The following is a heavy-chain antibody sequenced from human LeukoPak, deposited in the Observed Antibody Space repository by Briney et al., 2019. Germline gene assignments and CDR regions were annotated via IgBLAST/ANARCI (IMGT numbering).Heavy chain of an antibody. CDR3: ARARSRSGWYYFDY. CDR2: INAGNGNT. CDR1: GYTFTSYA. Sequence: ASVTVSCKASGYTFTSYAMHWVRQAPGQRLEWMGWINAGNGNTKYSQKFQGRVTITRDTSASTAYMELSSLRSEDTAVYYCARARSRSGWYYFDYWGQGTLVTVSS. J-gene: IGHJ4*02. V-gene: IGHV1-3*01. D-gene: IGHD6-19*01.